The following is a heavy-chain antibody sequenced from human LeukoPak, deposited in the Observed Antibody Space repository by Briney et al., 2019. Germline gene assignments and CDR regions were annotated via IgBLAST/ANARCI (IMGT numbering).Heavy chain of an antibody. Sequence: GGSLRLSCAASGFTFSSYGMHWVRQAPGKGLEWVSVIYSGGSTYYADSVKGRFTISRDNSKNTLYLQMNSLRAEDTAVYYCARTISIAAAGPFDYWGQGTLVTVSS. J-gene: IGHJ4*02. CDR2: IYSGGST. D-gene: IGHD6-13*01. CDR1: GFTFSSYG. V-gene: IGHV3-66*01. CDR3: ARTISIAAAGPFDY.